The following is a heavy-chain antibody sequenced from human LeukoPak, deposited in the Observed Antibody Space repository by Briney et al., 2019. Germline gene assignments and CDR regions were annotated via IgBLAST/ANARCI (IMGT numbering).Heavy chain of an antibody. D-gene: IGHD6-6*01. J-gene: IGHJ6*02. CDR3: ARALRIAARRALDYYYGMDV. Sequence: PSETLSLTCAVYGGSFSGYYWSWIRQPPGKGVEWIGEINHSGSTNYNPSLKSRVTISVDTSKNQFSLKLSSVTAADTAVYYCARALRIAARRALDYYYGMDVWGQGTTVTVSS. CDR1: GGSFSGYY. V-gene: IGHV4-34*01. CDR2: INHSGST.